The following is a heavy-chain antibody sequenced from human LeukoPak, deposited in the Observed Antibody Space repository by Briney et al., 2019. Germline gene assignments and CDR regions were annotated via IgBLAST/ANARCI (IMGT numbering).Heavy chain of an antibody. CDR1: GFTFSSYS. CDR3: AKAPVTSCRGAYCYPFDS. CDR2: ISSSDAGT. D-gene: IGHD2-21*01. V-gene: IGHV3-23*01. Sequence: GSLRLSCAASGFTFSSYSMSWVRQAPGKGLEWVSAISSSDAGTYHADSVRGRFTISRDNSKNTLYLQMNSLRAEDAAVYFCAKAPVTSCRGAYCYPFDSWGQGTLVTVSS. J-gene: IGHJ4*02.